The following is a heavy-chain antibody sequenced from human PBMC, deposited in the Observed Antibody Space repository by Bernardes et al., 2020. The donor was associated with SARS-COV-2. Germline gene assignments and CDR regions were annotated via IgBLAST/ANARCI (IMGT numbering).Heavy chain of an antibody. CDR2: IYHGGNT. Sequence: SESLSLTCAVSGYSISSGYYWGCILQPPGKGLEWIGSIYHGGNTYYNPSLKSRVTISVDTSKNQFSLKLSSVTAADTAVYYCARWNRSGGSCYQGFWGQGTLVTVSS. D-gene: IGHD2-15*01. J-gene: IGHJ4*02. V-gene: IGHV4-38-2*01. CDR3: ARWNRSGGSCYQGF. CDR1: GYSISSGYY.